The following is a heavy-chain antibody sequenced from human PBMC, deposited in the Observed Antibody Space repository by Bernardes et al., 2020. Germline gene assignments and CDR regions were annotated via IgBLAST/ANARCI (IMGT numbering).Heavy chain of an antibody. CDR2: ISTDGATT. D-gene: IGHD6-19*01. J-gene: IGHJ4*02. Sequence: GGSLRLSCTASGFTFSGYWMHWVRQTPGKGLVWVFGISTDGATTRYADSVKGRFTISRDNAENTVYLQMNSLRDEDTAVYYCARGSGYYYFDYWGQGTLVTVSS. CDR3: ARGSGYYYFDY. V-gene: IGHV3-74*01. CDR1: GFTFSGYW.